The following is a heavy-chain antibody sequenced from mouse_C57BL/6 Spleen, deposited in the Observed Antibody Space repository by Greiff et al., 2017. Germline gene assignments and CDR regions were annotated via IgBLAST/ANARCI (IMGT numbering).Heavy chain of an antibody. CDR1: GYAFSSSW. V-gene: IGHV1-82*01. Sequence: QVTLKVSGPELVKPGASVKISCKASGYAFSSSWMNWVKQRPGKGLEWIGRIYPGDGDTNYNGKFKGKATLTADKSSSTAYMQLSSLTSEDSAVYFCARSELGGFAYWGQGTLVTVSA. CDR2: IYPGDGDT. J-gene: IGHJ3*01. D-gene: IGHD4-1*01. CDR3: ARSELGGFAY.